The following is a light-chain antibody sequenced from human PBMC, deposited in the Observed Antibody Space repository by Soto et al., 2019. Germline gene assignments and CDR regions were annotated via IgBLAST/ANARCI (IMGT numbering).Light chain of an antibody. V-gene: IGKV1-9*01. CDR1: QGISSY. CDR2: ASS. J-gene: IGKJ5*01. Sequence: DIQLTQSPSFLSASVGDRVTISCRASQGISSYLSWYQQTPGKAPKLLIYASSTLQSGVPSRFSGSASGTEFTLTIGCLQPEDFATYDCQQLNTFPVTFGRGTRLDI. CDR3: QQLNTFPVT.